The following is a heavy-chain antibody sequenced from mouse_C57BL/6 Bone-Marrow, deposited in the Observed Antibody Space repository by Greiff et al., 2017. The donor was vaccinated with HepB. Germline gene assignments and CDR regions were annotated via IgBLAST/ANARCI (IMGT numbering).Heavy chain of an antibody. D-gene: IGHD2-4*01. CDR3: AREGLRPFAY. CDR1: GFTFSDYG. CDR2: ISSGSSTI. V-gene: IGHV5-17*01. J-gene: IGHJ3*01. Sequence: EVQLKESGGGLVKPGGSLKLSCAASGFTFSDYGMHWVRQAPEKGLEWVAYISSGSSTIYYADTVKGRFTISRDNAKNTLFLQMTSLRSEDTAMYYCAREGLRPFAYWGQGTLVTVSA.